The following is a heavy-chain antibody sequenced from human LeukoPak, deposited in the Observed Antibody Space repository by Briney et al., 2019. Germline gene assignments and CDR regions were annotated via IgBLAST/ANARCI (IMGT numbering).Heavy chain of an antibody. Sequence: GESLRLSCAASGFTVSNNYMSWVRQAPGKGLEWVSVIYSGGSTYYADSVKGRFTISRDNSKNTLYLQMNSLRAEDTAVYYCAKHRNWNHDYWGQGTLVTVSS. D-gene: IGHD1-14*01. J-gene: IGHJ4*02. V-gene: IGHV3-66*04. CDR3: AKHRNWNHDY. CDR1: GFTVSNNY. CDR2: IYSGGST.